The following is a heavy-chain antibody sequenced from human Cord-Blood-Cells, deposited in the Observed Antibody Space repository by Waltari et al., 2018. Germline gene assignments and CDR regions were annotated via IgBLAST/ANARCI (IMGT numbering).Heavy chain of an antibody. D-gene: IGHD7-27*01. V-gene: IGHV3-53*01. CDR2: IYSGGST. CDR3: ARVGGIRGTGDWYFDL. Sequence: EVQLVESGGGLIQPGGSLRLSCAASGFTVSSNYMSWVRQAPGKGLEWVSVIYSGGSTNAADSVKGRFTISRDNSKNTLYLQRNSLRAEDTAVYYCARVGGIRGTGDWYFDLWGRGTLVTVSS. J-gene: IGHJ2*01. CDR1: GFTVSSNY.